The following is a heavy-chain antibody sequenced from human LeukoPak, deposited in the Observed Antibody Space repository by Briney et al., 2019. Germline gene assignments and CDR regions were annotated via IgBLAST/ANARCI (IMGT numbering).Heavy chain of an antibody. V-gene: IGHV1-2*02. D-gene: IGHD2-21*02. Sequence: ASVKVSCKASGYTFTGYYMHWVRQAPGQGLEWMGWINPNSGGTNYAQKFHGRVTMTGDTSITTAYMEVSTLTPDDTAVYYCARGPYCGDDCYSRPFFDCWGQGTLVTVSS. CDR1: GYTFTGYY. CDR2: INPNSGGT. CDR3: ARGPYCGDDCYSRPFFDC. J-gene: IGHJ4*02.